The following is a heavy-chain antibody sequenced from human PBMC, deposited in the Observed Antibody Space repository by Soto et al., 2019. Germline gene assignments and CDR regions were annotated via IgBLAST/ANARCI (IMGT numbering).Heavy chain of an antibody. J-gene: IGHJ5*02. D-gene: IGHD2-15*01. CDR2: ISHLETT. CDR3: ARQDRVVVEGRWFDP. V-gene: IGHV4-30-2*06. CDR1: GVTMSYGGYS. Sequence: SETLSLTCSVSGVTMSYGGYSWSWIRQSPGKGLEWLGYISHLETTYYNPSFKSRLTISVDKSKNQFSLNLTSVTAADTAVYYCARQDRVVVEGRWFDPWGQGTLVTVSS.